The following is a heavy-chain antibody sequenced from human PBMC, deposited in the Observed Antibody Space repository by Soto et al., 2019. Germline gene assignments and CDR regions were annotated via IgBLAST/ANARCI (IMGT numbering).Heavy chain of an antibody. J-gene: IGHJ5*02. CDR2: IYYSGST. D-gene: IGHD3-9*01. Sequence: SETLSLTCTVSGGSISSYYWSWIRQPPGKGLEWIGYIYYSGSTNYNPSLKSRVTISVDASKNQFSLKRSSVTAADTAVYYCAREGRYYDILTGYYRTNWFDPWGQGTLVTVSS. CDR1: GGSISSYY. V-gene: IGHV4-59*01. CDR3: AREGRYYDILTGYYRTNWFDP.